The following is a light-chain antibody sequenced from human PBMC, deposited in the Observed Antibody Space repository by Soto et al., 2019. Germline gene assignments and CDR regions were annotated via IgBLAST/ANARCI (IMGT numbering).Light chain of an antibody. V-gene: IGKV1-39*01. Sequence: DIQMTQSPSSLSASIGDGVTITCRASQFIGNYLNWYQHRPGKVPEVLIYGATTFRGGVPSRFTGSGYGTDFTLTINSLLPEDFATYSCQHVYSFPHTFGPGTKVEV. CDR1: QFIGNY. J-gene: IGKJ2*01. CDR2: GAT. CDR3: QHVYSFPHT.